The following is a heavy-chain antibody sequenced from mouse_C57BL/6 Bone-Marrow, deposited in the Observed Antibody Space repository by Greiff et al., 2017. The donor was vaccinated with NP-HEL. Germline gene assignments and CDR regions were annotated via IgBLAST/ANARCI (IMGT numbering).Heavy chain of an antibody. V-gene: IGHV2-5*01. CDR3: AGSYGSSYGYFDV. CDR2: IWRGGST. Sequence: QVQLKESGPGLVQPSQSLSITCTVSGFSLTSYGVHWVRQSPGKGLEWLGVIWRGGSTDYNVAFMSRLCITKANSKSQVFFKMNKRQTDDTAIYYCAGSYGSSYGYFDVWGTGTTVTVSS. J-gene: IGHJ1*03. CDR1: GFSLTSYG. D-gene: IGHD1-1*01.